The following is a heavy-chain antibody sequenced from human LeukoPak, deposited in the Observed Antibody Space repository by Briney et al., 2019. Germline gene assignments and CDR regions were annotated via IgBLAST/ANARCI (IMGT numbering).Heavy chain of an antibody. CDR2: ISAYNGNT. CDR3: AREALYFDWLLPDY. J-gene: IGHJ4*02. V-gene: IGHV1-18*01. Sequence: ASVKVSCRASGYTFTSYGISWVRQAPGQGLEWMGWISAYNGNTNYAQKLQGRVTMTTDTSTSTAYMELRSLRSDDTAAYYCAREALYFDWLLPDYWGQGTLVTVSS. CDR1: GYTFTSYG. D-gene: IGHD3-9*01.